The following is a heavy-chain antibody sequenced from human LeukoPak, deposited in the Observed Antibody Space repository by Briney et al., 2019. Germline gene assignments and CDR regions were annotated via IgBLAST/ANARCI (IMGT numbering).Heavy chain of an antibody. CDR1: GYSISSGYY. CDR3: ARASEDYYYYYMDV. Sequence: SETLSLTCTVSGYSISSGYYWGWIRQPPGKGLEWIGSIYHSGSTYYNPSLKSRVTISVDMSKNQFSLKLSSVTAADTAVYYCARASEDYYYYYMDVWGKGTTVTISS. D-gene: IGHD1-14*01. CDR2: IYHSGST. J-gene: IGHJ6*03. V-gene: IGHV4-38-2*02.